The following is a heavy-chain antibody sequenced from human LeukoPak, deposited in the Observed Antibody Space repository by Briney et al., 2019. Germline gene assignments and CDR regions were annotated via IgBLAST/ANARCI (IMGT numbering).Heavy chain of an antibody. CDR2: IRSKAYGGTT. V-gene: IGHV3-49*04. CDR1: GFTFGDYA. D-gene: IGHD3-10*01. J-gene: IGHJ4*02. Sequence: PGRSLRLSCTASGFTFGDYAMSWVRQAPGKGLEWVGFIRSKAYGGTTEYAASVKGRFTISRDYAKNSLYLQMNSLRVEDTAVYYCAKVAKYYYGPETYYFFEQWGQGTPVTASS. CDR3: AKVAKYYYGPETYYFFEQ.